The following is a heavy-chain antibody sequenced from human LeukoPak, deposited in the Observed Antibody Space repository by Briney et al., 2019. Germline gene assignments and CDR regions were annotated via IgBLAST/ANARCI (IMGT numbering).Heavy chain of an antibody. Sequence: ASVKVSCKASGYTFTSYYMHWVRQAPGQGLEWVGIINPSGGNTNYAQKFQGRVTMTRDMSTSTVYMELSSLRYEDTAMYYCARDSIAVPADPWGQGTLVTVSS. V-gene: IGHV1-46*01. CDR2: INPSGGNT. CDR3: ARDSIAVPADP. CDR1: GYTFTSYY. D-gene: IGHD6-19*01. J-gene: IGHJ5*02.